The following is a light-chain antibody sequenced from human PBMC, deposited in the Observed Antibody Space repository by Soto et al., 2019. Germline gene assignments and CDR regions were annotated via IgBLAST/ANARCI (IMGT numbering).Light chain of an antibody. J-gene: IGKJ4*01. CDR1: QTISNY. V-gene: IGKV1-39*01. CDR2: AAS. Sequence: DIQMTQSPSCLSASVGDRVTITCRASQTISNYLNWYQQKPGKAPKLLIYAASSLQSGVPSRFSGSGSGTDFTLTISSLQPEDFATYYCLQHNSYPLTFGGGTK. CDR3: LQHNSYPLT.